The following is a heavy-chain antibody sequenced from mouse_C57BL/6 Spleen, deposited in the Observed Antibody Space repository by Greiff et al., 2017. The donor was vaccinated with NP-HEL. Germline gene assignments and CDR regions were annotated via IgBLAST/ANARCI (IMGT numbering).Heavy chain of an antibody. V-gene: IGHV14-4*01. CDR2: IDPENGDT. CDR3: TTRGRD. J-gene: IGHJ2*01. Sequence: EVHLVESGAELVRPGASVKLSCTASGFNIKDDYMHWVKQRPEQGLEWIGWIDPENGDTEYASKFQGKATITADTSSNTAYLQLSSLTSEDTAVYYCTTRGRDWGQGTTLTVSS. CDR1: GFNIKDDY.